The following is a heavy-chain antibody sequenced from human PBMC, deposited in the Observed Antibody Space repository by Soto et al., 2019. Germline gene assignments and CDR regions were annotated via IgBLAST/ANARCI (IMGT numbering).Heavy chain of an antibody. D-gene: IGHD3-3*01. V-gene: IGHV1-46*01. CDR3: ARYGGFWSGYYCDY. Sequence: ASVKVSCKASGYTFTNYYIDWVRQAPGQGLEWMGIINPNGGSTTYVQKFQGRVTMTTDTSTSTAYMELSSLRSDDTAVYYCARYGGFWSGYYCDYWGQGTLVTVSS. CDR2: INPNGGST. CDR1: GYTFTNYY. J-gene: IGHJ4*02.